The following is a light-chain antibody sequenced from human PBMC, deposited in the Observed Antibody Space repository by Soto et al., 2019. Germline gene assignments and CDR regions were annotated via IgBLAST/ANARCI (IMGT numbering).Light chain of an antibody. CDR2: DAS. CDR3: QQYNTYSWT. CDR1: QSIGSW. Sequence: DIQMTQSPTTLSASLGDRITITCRASQSIGSWLAWYQQRPGNAPKLLIYDASTLETGVPSRFSGSGSGRDFTLTISSLQPDDFAIYYCQQYNTYSWTFGQGTKVEIK. J-gene: IGKJ1*01. V-gene: IGKV1-5*01.